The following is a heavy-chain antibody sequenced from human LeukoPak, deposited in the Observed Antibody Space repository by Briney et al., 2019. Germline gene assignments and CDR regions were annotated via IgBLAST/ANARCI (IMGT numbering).Heavy chain of an antibody. J-gene: IGHJ4*02. CDR3: ATDTGHGYFES. D-gene: IGHD4-17*01. CDR1: GFIFSNYW. CDR2: IRQEGNKK. V-gene: IGHV3-7*01. Sequence: GGSLRLSCAASGFIFSNYWMSWLRQAPGKGLEWVANIRQEGNKKNYVDSVEGRFTIYRDNVQNSVYLQMTSLRAEDTAVYYCATDTGHGYFESWGQGTLVTVSS.